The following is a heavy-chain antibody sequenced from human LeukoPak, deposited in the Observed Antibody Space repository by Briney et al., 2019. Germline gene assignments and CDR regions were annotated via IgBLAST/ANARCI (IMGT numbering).Heavy chain of an antibody. D-gene: IGHD6-13*01. CDR3: ATDSIAAQDAFDI. CDR1: GGSISSGSYY. V-gene: IGHV4-61*02. Sequence: PSQTLSLTCTVSGGSISSGSYYWSWIRQPAGKGLEWIGRIYTSGSTNYNPSLKSRVTISVDTSKNQFSLKLSSVTAADTAVYYCATDSIAAQDAFDIWGQGTMVTVSS. J-gene: IGHJ3*02. CDR2: IYTSGST.